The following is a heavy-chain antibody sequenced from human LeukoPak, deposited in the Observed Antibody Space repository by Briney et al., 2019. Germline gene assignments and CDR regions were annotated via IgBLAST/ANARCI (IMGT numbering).Heavy chain of an antibody. D-gene: IGHD3-10*01. CDR1: GDSVSSNSAA. J-gene: IGHJ2*01. Sequence: SQTLSLTCAISGDSVSSNSAAWSWISQSPSRGLEWLGRTYYRSKWNNNYAISMKSRITINPDTSKNQFSLQLNSVPPEDTGVYYCARDRGYFDLWGRGALVTVSS. V-gene: IGHV6-1*01. CDR3: ARDRGYFDL. CDR2: TYYRSKWNN.